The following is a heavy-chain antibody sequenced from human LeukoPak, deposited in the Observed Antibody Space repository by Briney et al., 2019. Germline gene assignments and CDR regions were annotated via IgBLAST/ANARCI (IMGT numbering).Heavy chain of an antibody. CDR3: AKDRALVVAATYNWFDP. Sequence: GGSLRLSCAASGFTFSSYWMHWVRQAPGKGLVWVSRINSDGSSTSYADSVKGRFTISRDNSKNTLYLQMNSLRVDDTAVYYCAKDRALVVAATYNWFDPWGQGTLVTVSS. V-gene: IGHV3-74*01. J-gene: IGHJ5*02. CDR2: INSDGSST. CDR1: GFTFSSYW. D-gene: IGHD2-15*01.